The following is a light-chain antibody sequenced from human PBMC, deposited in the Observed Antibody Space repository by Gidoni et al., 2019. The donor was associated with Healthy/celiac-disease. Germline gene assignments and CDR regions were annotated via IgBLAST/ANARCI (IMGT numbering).Light chain of an antibody. J-gene: IGKJ1*01. Sequence: EIVMTQSPATLSVSPGERVTLSCRASQSVSSNLAWYQQKPGQAPRRLIYGASTRATGIPARFSGSGSGTEFTLTISSLQSEDFAVYYCQQCNNWARWTGGLGTKVEIK. CDR3: QQCNNWARWT. V-gene: IGKV3-15*01. CDR1: QSVSSN. CDR2: GAS.